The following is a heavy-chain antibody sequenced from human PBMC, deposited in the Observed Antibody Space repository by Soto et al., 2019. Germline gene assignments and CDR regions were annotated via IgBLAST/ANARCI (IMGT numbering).Heavy chain of an antibody. CDR1: GFTFSSYA. J-gene: IGHJ6*02. V-gene: IGHV3-23*01. CDR3: ARGDRGGSGSPASYYYSGLAV. Sequence: DVHLLESGGHLVQPGGSLRLSCAASGFTFSSYAMSWVRQAPGQGLAWVSSVSAGGDMTYYSDSVKGRFTISRDNSNNALFLQMNRLRIEDTALYYCARGDRGGSGSPASYYYSGLAVWGQGATVTVS. D-gene: IGHD3-10*01. CDR2: VSAGGDMT.